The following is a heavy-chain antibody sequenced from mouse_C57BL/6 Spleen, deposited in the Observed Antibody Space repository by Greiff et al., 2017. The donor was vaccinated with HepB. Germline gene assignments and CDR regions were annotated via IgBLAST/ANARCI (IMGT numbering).Heavy chain of an antibody. V-gene: IGHV3-6*01. Sequence: EVKLQESGPGLVKPSQSLSLTCSVTGYSITSGYYWNWIRQFPGNKLEWMGYISYDGSNNYNPSLKNRISITRDTSKNQFFLKLNSVTTEDTATYYCARDRAYYSNGGYAMDYWGQGTSVTVSS. J-gene: IGHJ4*01. CDR1: GYSITSGYY. CDR2: ISYDGSN. CDR3: ARDRAYYSNGGYAMDY. D-gene: IGHD2-5*01.